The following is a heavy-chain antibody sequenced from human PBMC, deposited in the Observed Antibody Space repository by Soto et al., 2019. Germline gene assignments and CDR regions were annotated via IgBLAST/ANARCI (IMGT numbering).Heavy chain of an antibody. CDR3: ARSPLDFWSCYSAPNWFDP. CDR1: GFTFSSYS. D-gene: IGHD3-3*01. J-gene: IGHJ5*02. V-gene: IGHV3-48*01. Sequence: GGSLRLSCAASGFTFSSYSMNWVRQAPGKGLEWVSYISSSSSTIYYADSVKGRFTISRDNAKNSLYLRMNSLRAEDTAVYYCARSPLDFWSCYSAPNWFDPWGQGNLVTVSS. CDR2: ISSSSSTI.